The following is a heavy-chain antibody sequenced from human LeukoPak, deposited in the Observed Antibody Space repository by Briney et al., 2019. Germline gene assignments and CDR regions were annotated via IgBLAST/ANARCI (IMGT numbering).Heavy chain of an antibody. D-gene: IGHD5-18*01. Sequence: SETLSLTCTVSGGSISSSSAYWGWIRQPPGKGLEWIGSFYYRKNTYYNPSLKSRVTISADTSKNQFSLTLGSVSATDTAVYYCASPRGFSYGYFDYWGQGTLVTVSS. CDR3: ASPRGFSYGYFDY. CDR2: FYYRKNT. CDR1: GGSISSSSAY. J-gene: IGHJ4*02. V-gene: IGHV4-39*01.